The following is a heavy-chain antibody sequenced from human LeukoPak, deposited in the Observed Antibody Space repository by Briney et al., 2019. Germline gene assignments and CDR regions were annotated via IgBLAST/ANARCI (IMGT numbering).Heavy chain of an antibody. CDR1: GGSISSSSYY. J-gene: IGHJ3*02. D-gene: IGHD4-17*01. CDR2: IYYSGST. CDR3: ARGPHWVTGDYDAFDI. Sequence: SETLSLTCTVSGGSISSSSYYWGWIRQPPGKGLEWIGNIYYSGSTYYNPSLKSRVTISVDTSKNQFSLKLTSMTAADTAVYYCARGPHWVTGDYDAFDIWGQGTMVTVSS. V-gene: IGHV4-39*07.